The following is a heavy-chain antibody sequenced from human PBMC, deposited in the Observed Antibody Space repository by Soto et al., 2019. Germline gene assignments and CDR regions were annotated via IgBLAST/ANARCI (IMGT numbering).Heavy chain of an antibody. Sequence: GGSLRLSCAASGFTFSNAWMSWVRQAPGKGLEWVGRIKSKTDGGTTDYAAPVKGRFTISRDDSKNTLYLQMNSLKTEDTAVYYCTTVSDYRSLYFDYWGQGTLVTVSS. J-gene: IGHJ4*02. D-gene: IGHD4-4*01. CDR3: TTVSDYRSLYFDY. V-gene: IGHV3-15*01. CDR2: IKSKTDGGTT. CDR1: GFTFSNAW.